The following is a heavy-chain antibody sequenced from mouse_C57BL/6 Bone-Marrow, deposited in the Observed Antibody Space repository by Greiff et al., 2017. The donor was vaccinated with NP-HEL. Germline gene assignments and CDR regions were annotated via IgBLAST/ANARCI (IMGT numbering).Heavy chain of an antibody. J-gene: IGHJ4*01. CDR3: ASWYYGNPYAMDY. CDR1: GFNIKNTY. Sequence: EVKLEESVAELVRPGASVKLSCTASGFNIKNTYMHWVKQRPEQGLEWIGRIDPANGNTKYAPKFQGKATITADTSSNTAYLQLSSLTSEDTAIYYCASWYYGNPYAMDYWGQGTSVTVSS. V-gene: IGHV14-3*01. CDR2: IDPANGNT. D-gene: IGHD2-1*01.